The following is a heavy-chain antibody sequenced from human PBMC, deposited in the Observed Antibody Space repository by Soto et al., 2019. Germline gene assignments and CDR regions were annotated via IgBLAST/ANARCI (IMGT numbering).Heavy chain of an antibody. CDR1: GFTFSSYA. CDR3: AKDRRQRGCSSTSCFYFDY. V-gene: IGHV3-23*01. CDR2: ISGSGGST. D-gene: IGHD2-2*01. Sequence: GGSLRLSCAASGFTFSSYAVSWVRQAPGKGLEWVSAISGSGGSTYYADSVKGRFTISRDNSKNTLYLQMNSLRAEDTAVYYCAKDRRQRGCSSTSCFYFDYWGQGTLVTVSS. J-gene: IGHJ4*02.